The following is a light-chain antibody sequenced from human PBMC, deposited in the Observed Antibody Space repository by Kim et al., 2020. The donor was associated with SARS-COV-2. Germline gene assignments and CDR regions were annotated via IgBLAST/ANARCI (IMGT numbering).Light chain of an antibody. Sequence: SSELTQDPAVSVALGQTVRITCQGDSLRRYYASWYQQKPGQDPVVVIYGKNNRPSGIPDRFSGSSSGNTASLTITGAQAEDEADYYCNSLDSSGNHLLYV. CDR1: SLRRYY. CDR2: GKN. V-gene: IGLV3-19*01. J-gene: IGLJ1*01. CDR3: NSLDSSGNHLLYV.